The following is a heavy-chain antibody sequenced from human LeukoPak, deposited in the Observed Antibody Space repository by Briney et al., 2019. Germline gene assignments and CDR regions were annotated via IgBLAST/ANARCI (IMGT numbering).Heavy chain of an antibody. J-gene: IGHJ4*02. CDR3: ATSHYYFDY. CDR1: GFTFSTYT. Sequence: GGSLRLSCAASGFTFSTYTMNWVRQAPGKGLEWVSSISRTSSSIYYADSVKGRITISRDNARNSLYLQMNSLRAEDTAMYYCATSHYYFDYWGQGTLVTVSS. CDR2: ISRTSSSI. V-gene: IGHV3-21*01.